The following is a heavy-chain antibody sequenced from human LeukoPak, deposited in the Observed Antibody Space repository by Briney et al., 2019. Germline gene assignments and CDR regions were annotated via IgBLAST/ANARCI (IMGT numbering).Heavy chain of an antibody. Sequence: GGSLRLSCAASGFTFNSYAMSWVRQAPGKGLEWVSGISGSGGSTNYADSVKGRFTISRDNSKNTLYLQMNSLRAEDTAVYYCAKDRAQSSYFDYWGQGTLVTVSS. CDR1: GFTFNSYA. CDR2: ISGSGGST. CDR3: AKDRAQSSYFDY. J-gene: IGHJ4*02. V-gene: IGHV3-23*01.